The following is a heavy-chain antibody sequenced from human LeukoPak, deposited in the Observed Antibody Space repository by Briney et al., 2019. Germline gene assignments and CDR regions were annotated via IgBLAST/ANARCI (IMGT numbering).Heavy chain of an antibody. CDR1: GFIFDNFG. D-gene: IGHD2/OR15-2a*01. CDR3: ARGEFGDYYYFYMDV. CDR2: ISWNGDRR. V-gene: IGHV3-9*01. Sequence: PGRSLRLSCEASGFIFDNFGIHWVRQVPGKGLEWVSRISWNGDRRDYVDSVKGRFTISRDDAKNSLFLQMNSLRAEDTATYYCARGEFGDYYYFYMDVWGKGTTVTVSS. J-gene: IGHJ6*03.